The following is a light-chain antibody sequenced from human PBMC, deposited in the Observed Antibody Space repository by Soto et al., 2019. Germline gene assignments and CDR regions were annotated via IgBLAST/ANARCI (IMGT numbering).Light chain of an antibody. CDR2: DAS. CDR3: QQSNNWPYT. J-gene: IGKJ2*01. Sequence: EIVLTHSPATLSVSPGERATLSCRASQSVGSNLAWYQQRPGQPPRLLIYDASTRATDIPARFSGGGSGTEFTLTISSLQSEDFAVYYCQQSNNWPYTFGQGTKLQIK. V-gene: IGKV3-15*01. CDR1: QSVGSN.